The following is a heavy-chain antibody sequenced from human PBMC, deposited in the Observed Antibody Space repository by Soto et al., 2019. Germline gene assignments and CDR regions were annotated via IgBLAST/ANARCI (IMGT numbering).Heavy chain of an antibody. V-gene: IGHV3-30*04. CDR3: VRGEGGWETY. Sequence: PGGSLRLSCAASGFTFSRHTMHWVRQAPGKGLEWVASISYDGSNKYYADSVKGRFTISRDNAKNTLYVQMNSLRAEDTAVYYCVRGEGGWETYWGQGTLVTVSS. CDR1: GFTFSRHT. J-gene: IGHJ4*02. CDR2: ISYDGSNK. D-gene: IGHD6-19*01.